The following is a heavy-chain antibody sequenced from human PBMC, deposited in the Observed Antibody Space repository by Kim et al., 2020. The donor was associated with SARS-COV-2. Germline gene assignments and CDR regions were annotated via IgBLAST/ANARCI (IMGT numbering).Heavy chain of an antibody. V-gene: IGHV3-21*01. Sequence: YIYYADSVKGRFTISRDNAKNSLYLQMNSLRAEDRAVYYCVRGYERAFDYWGQGTLVTVSS. D-gene: IGHD5-12*01. CDR3: VRGYERAFDY. CDR2: YI. J-gene: IGHJ4*02.